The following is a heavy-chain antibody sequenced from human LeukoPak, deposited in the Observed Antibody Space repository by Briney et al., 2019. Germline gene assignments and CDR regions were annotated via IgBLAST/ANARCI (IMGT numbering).Heavy chain of an antibody. J-gene: IGHJ4*02. CDR2: IYYSGST. CDR1: GGSISSSSYY. D-gene: IGHD3-22*01. CDR3: ARQDYDSGAAYYFDY. Sequence: SETLSLTCSVSGGSISSSSYYWGWIRQPPGKGLEWIGSIYYSGSTYYNPSLKSRVTISVDTSKNQFSLKLSSVTAADTAVYCCARQDYDSGAAYYFDYWGQGTLVTVSS. V-gene: IGHV4-39*07.